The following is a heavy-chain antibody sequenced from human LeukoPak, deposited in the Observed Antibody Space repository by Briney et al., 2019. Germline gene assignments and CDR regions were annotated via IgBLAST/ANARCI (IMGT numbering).Heavy chain of an antibody. CDR3: ARDGRQQWLADYYSYYGMDV. CDR2: ISSSGSTI. V-gene: IGHV3-48*03. D-gene: IGHD6-19*01. J-gene: IGHJ6*02. Sequence: GGSLRLSCAASGFTFSSYEMNWVRQAPGKGLEWVSYISSSGSTIYYADSVKGRFTISRDNAKNSLYLQMNSLRAEDTAVYYCARDGRQQWLADYYSYYGMDVWDQGTTVTVSS. CDR1: GFTFSSYE.